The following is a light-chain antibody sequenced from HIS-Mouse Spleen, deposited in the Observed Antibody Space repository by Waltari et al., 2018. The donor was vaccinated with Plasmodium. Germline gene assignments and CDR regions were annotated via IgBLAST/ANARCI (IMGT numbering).Light chain of an antibody. CDR2: KAR. Sequence: SYELTQPSSVSVSPGQTARITCSGDVLAKKSARWFQQKPGQAPVLVIYKARERPSGIPERFSGSSSGTTVTLTISGAQVEDEADYYCYSAADNNLVFGGGTKLTVL. CDR1: VLAKKS. CDR3: YSAADNNLV. J-gene: IGLJ3*02. V-gene: IGLV3-27*01.